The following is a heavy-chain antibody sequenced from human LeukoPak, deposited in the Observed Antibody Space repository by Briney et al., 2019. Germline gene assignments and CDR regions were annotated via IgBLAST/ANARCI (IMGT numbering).Heavy chain of an antibody. J-gene: IGHJ4*02. CDR3: AKDRLGGGPPDYYDSSGGGFDY. CDR2: ISGSGGST. CDR1: GFTFSSYA. D-gene: IGHD3-22*01. V-gene: IGHV3-23*01. Sequence: GGSLRLSCAASGFTFSSYAMSWVRQAPGKGLEWVSAISGSGGSTYYADSVKGRFTISRDNSKNTLYLQMNSLRAEDTAVYYCAKDRLGGGPPDYYDSSGGGFDYWGQGTLVTVSS.